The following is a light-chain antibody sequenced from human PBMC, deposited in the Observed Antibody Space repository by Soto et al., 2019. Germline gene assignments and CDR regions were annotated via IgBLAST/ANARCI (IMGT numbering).Light chain of an antibody. V-gene: IGLV1-40*01. J-gene: IGLJ2*01. Sequence: QSVLTQPPSVSGAPGQRVTISCTGSSSNFGAGYDVHWYQQLPGTAPKILIYGNTNRPSGVPDRFSGSKSGTSASLAITGXXAXXXAXXYCQSYGSGLSGLVFGGGTKLTVL. CDR2: GNT. CDR3: QSYGSGLSGLV. CDR1: SSNFGAGYD.